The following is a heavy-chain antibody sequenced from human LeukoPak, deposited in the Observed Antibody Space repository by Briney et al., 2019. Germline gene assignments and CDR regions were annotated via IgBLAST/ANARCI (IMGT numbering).Heavy chain of an antibody. Sequence: PGGSLRLSCAASGFTFSSYWMSWIRQPPGKGLEWIGYIYYSGSTNYNPSLKSRVTISVDTSKNQFSLKLSSVTAADTAVYYCARRKYYYDSSGYYYAFDIWGQGTMVIVSS. J-gene: IGHJ3*02. V-gene: IGHV4-59*08. D-gene: IGHD3-22*01. CDR1: GFTFSSYW. CDR3: ARRKYYYDSSGYYYAFDI. CDR2: IYYSGST.